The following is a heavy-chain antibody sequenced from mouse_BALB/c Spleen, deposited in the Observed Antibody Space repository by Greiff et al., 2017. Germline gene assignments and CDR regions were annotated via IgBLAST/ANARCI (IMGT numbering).Heavy chain of an antibody. D-gene: IGHD2-2*01. CDR2: ISSGSSTI. CDR1: GFTFSSFG. CDR3: ARRRDGYGPPAMDY. V-gene: IGHV5-17*02. J-gene: IGHJ4*01. Sequence: EVKLMESGGGLVQPGGSRKLSCAASGFTFSSFGMHWVRQAPEKGLEWVAYISSGSSTIYYVDTVKGRFTISRDNPKNTLFLQMTSLRSEDTAMYYCARRRDGYGPPAMDYWGQGTSVTVSS.